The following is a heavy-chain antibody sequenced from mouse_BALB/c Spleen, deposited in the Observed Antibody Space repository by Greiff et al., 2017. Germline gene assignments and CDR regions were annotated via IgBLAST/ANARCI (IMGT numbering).Heavy chain of an antibody. Sequence: EVQVVESGGGLVKPGGSLKLSCAASGFTFSSYAMSWVRQTPEKRLEWVASISSGGSTYYPDSVKGRFTISRDNARNILYLQMSSLRSEDTAMYYCARGGADYRYDEGYYAMDYWGQGTSVTVSS. CDR2: ISSGGST. CDR3: ARGGADYRYDEGYYAMDY. J-gene: IGHJ4*01. V-gene: IGHV5-6-5*01. CDR1: GFTFSSYA. D-gene: IGHD2-14*01.